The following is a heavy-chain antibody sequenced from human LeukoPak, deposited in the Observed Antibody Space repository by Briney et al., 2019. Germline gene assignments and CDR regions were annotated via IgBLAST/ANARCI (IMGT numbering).Heavy chain of an antibody. V-gene: IGHV3-74*01. CDR3: ARDHGEQLWSHPHFDY. Sequence: PGGSLRLSCTASGFSFSSTWMHWVRQAPGKGLVWVSRINSDGSSTIYADSVKGRFTISRDNAKNSLYLQMNSLRAEDTAVYYCARDHGEQLWSHPHFDYWGQGTLVTVSS. CDR1: GFSFSSTW. CDR2: INSDGSST. J-gene: IGHJ4*02. D-gene: IGHD5-18*01.